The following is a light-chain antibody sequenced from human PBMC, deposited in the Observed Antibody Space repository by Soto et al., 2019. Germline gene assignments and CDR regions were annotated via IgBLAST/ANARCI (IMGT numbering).Light chain of an antibody. CDR1: SSYVGGHNY. Sequence: SLAVSLGERATISCTGSSSYVGGHNYVSWYQQLPGTAPKLLIYDNNKRPSGIPDRFSGSKSGTSATLGITGLQTGDEADYYCGTWDSSLSAVVFGGGTK. V-gene: IGLV1-51*01. CDR2: DNN. CDR3: GTWDSSLSAVV. J-gene: IGLJ2*01.